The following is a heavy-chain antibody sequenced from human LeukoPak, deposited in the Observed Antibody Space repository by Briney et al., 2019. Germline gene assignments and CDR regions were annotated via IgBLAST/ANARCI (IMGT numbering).Heavy chain of an antibody. V-gene: IGHV4-38-2*02. CDR3: ARGFRGDNFDY. CDR1: GYSISSAYY. Sequence: SETLSLTCSVSGYSISSAYYWGWIRQPPGQGLEWIGTMYHSGSTNYNPSLKSRVTISVDTSKNQFSLKLSPVTAADTAVYFCARGFRGDNFDYWGQGTLVTVSS. CDR2: MYHSGST. J-gene: IGHJ4*02. D-gene: IGHD7-27*01.